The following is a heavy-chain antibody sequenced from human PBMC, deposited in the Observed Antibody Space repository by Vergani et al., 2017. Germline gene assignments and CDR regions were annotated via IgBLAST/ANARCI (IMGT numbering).Heavy chain of an antibody. D-gene: IGHD3-22*01. J-gene: IGHJ4*02. CDR1: GGSISSSSYY. Sequence: QVQLQQWGAGLLKPSETLSLTCTVSGGSISSSSYYWGWIRQPPGKGLEWIGSIYYSGSTYYNPSLKSRVTISVDTSKNQFSLKLSSVTAADTAVYYCARETYYYDSSGYYRFDYWGQGTLVTVSS. CDR2: IYYSGST. V-gene: IGHV4-39*07. CDR3: ARETYYYDSSGYYRFDY.